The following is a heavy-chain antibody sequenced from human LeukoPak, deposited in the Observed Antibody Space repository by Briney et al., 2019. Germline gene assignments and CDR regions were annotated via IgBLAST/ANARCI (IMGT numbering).Heavy chain of an antibody. CDR1: GYSISSGYY. D-gene: IGHD3-10*01. Sequence: SETLSLTCTVSGYSISSGYYWGWIRQPPGKGLEWIGSIYHSGSTYHNPSLKSRVTISVDTSRNQFSLKLNSVTAADTAVYYCAKSNGYGLVDIWGQGTMVTVSS. V-gene: IGHV4-38-2*02. CDR2: IYHSGST. J-gene: IGHJ3*02. CDR3: AKSNGYGLVDI.